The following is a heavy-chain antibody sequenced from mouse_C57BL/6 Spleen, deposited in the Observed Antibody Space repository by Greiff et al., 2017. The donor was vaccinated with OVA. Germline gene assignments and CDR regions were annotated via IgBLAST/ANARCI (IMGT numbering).Heavy chain of an antibody. V-gene: IGHV1-55*01. D-gene: IGHD1-1*01. CDR1: GYTFTSYW. CDR3: ASYGGVFYFDY. Sequence: VKLMESGAELVRPGTSVKVSCKASGYTFTSYWITWVKQRPGQGLEWIGDIYPGSGSTNYNEKFKSKATLTVDTSSSTAYMQLSSLTSEDSAVYYCASYGGVFYFDYWGQGTTLTVSS. CDR2: IYPGSGST. J-gene: IGHJ2*01.